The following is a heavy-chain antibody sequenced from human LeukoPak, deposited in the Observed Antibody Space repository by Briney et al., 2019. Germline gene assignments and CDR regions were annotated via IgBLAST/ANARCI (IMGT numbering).Heavy chain of an antibody. Sequence: GESLKISCKGSGYIFTSYWIGWVRQMPGKGLEWMGIIYPGNSDTRYRRSFQGQVTISADKSITTAYLQWSSLKASDTAMYYCARLGTTSGDGMDVWGKGTTVTVSS. V-gene: IGHV5-51*01. J-gene: IGHJ6*04. CDR3: ARLGTTSGDGMDV. CDR2: IYPGNSDT. CDR1: GYIFTSYW. D-gene: IGHD2-2*01.